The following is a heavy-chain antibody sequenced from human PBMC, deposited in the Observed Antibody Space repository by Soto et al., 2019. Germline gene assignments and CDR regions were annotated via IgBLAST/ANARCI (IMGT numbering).Heavy chain of an antibody. CDR3: GRNVGDSGYFDY. J-gene: IGHJ4*02. CDR2: IIPILGIA. V-gene: IGHV1-69*02. D-gene: IGHD5-12*01. CDR1: GGTFSSYT. Sequence: QVQLVQSGAEVKKPGSSVKVSCKASGGTFSSYTISWVRQAPGQGLEWMGRIIPILGIANYAQKFQGRVTITADKSTSTAYMELSSLRSEDTDVYYCGRNVGDSGYFDYWGQGTLVTVSS.